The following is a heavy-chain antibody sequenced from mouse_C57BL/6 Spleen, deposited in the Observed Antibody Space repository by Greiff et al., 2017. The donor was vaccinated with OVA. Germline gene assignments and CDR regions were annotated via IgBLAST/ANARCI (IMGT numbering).Heavy chain of an antibody. D-gene: IGHD2-5*01. CDR3: SRDVYYSNYENGYYFDY. CDR1: GYTFTSYW. J-gene: IGHJ2*01. CDR2: IHPNSGST. V-gene: IGHV1-64*01. Sequence: QVQLQQPGAELVKPGASVKLSCKASGYTFTSYWMHWVKQRPGQGLEWIGMIHPNSGSTNYNEKFKSKATLTVDKSSSTAYTQHSSLTSENSAFYYCSRDVYYSNYENGYYFDYWGQGTTLTVSS.